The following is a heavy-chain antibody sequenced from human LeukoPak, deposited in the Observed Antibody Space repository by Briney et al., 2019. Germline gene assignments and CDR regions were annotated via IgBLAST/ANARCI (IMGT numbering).Heavy chain of an antibody. D-gene: IGHD2-8*02. Sequence: GGSLRLSCAASGFTFSSYAMRWVRQAPGKGLEWVAVISYDGSNKYYADSVKGRFTISRDNSKNTLYLQMNSLRAEDTAVYYCAKLVLWGQGTLVTVSS. J-gene: IGHJ4*02. CDR1: GFTFSSYA. CDR3: AKLVL. CDR2: ISYDGSNK. V-gene: IGHV3-30*18.